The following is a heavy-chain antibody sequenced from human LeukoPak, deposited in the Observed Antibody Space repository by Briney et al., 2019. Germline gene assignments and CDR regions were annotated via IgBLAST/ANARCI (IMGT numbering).Heavy chain of an antibody. D-gene: IGHD3-22*01. V-gene: IGHV4-34*01. J-gene: IGHJ6*02. CDR2: INHSGST. CDR1: GGSFSGYY. CDR3: ARMPRYNYDSSGYYRGGYYYGMDV. Sequence: SETLSLTCAVYGGSFSGYYWSWIRQPPGKGLEWIGEINHSGSTNYNPSLTSRGTISVDTSKNQFSLKLSSVTAADTAVYYCARMPRYNYDSSGYYRGGYYYGMDVWGQGTTVTVSS.